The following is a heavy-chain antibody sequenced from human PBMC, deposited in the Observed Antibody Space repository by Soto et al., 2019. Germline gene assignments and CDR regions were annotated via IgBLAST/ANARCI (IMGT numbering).Heavy chain of an antibody. D-gene: IGHD3-9*01. Sequence: QLQLQESGPGLVKPSETLSLPCTVSGGSISSSSYYWGWIRQPPGKGLEWIGSIYYSGSTYYNPSLKSRVTISVDTSKNQFSLKLSSVTAADTAVYYCARHWERYFDWSADAFDIWGQGTMVTVSS. V-gene: IGHV4-39*01. J-gene: IGHJ3*02. CDR3: ARHWERYFDWSADAFDI. CDR1: GGSISSSSYY. CDR2: IYYSGST.